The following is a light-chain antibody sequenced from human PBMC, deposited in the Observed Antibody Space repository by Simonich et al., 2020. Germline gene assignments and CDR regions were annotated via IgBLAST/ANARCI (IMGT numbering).Light chain of an antibody. Sequence: EIVMTQSPATLSVSPGERANLSCRARQSVSSNLAWYQQKPGQAPRLLIYGASTRATGIPARFSGSGSGTEFTLTISSMQSEDFAVYYCQQYGSSQYTFGQGTKLEIK. J-gene: IGKJ2*01. V-gene: IGKV3-15*01. CDR2: GAS. CDR1: QSVSSN. CDR3: QQYGSSQYT.